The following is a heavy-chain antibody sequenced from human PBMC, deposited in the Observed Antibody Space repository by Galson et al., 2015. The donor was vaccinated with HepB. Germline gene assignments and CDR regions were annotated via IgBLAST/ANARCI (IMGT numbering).Heavy chain of an antibody. CDR3: ARERTVHPAYFDY. J-gene: IGHJ4*02. D-gene: IGHD4-17*01. CDR2: IWYDGSNK. V-gene: IGHV3-33*01. Sequence: SLRLSCAASGFTFSSYGMHWVRQAPGKGLEWVAVIWYDGSNKYYADSVKGRFTISRDNSKNTLYLQMNSLRAEDTAVYYCARERTVHPAYFDYWGQGTLVTVSS. CDR1: GFTFSSYG.